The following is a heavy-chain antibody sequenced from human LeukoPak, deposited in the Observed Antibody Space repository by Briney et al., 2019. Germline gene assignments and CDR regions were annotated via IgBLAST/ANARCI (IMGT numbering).Heavy chain of an antibody. CDR3: ARYCSSTTCYLHAFDI. V-gene: IGHV3-21*01. J-gene: IGHJ3*02. CDR2: ISSSSSFI. CDR1: GFTFSSYG. Sequence: GRSLRLSCAASGFTFSSYGMNWVRQAPGKGLEWVSSISSSSSFIYYADSVKGRFTISRDNAKNSLYLQMNSLRAEDTAVYYCARYCSSTTCYLHAFDIWGQGTMVTVSS. D-gene: IGHD2-2*01.